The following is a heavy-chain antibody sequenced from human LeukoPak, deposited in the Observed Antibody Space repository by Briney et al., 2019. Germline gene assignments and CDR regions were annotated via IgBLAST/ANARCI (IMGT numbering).Heavy chain of an antibody. Sequence: GGSLRLSCAASGFTFSSYSMNWVRQAPGKGLEWVSSISSSSSYIYYADSVKGRFTISRDNAKNSLYLQMNSLRAEDTAVYYCARGGYCSSTSCYGVWDYWGQGTLVTVSS. J-gene: IGHJ4*02. CDR2: ISSSSSYI. CDR3: ARGGYCSSTSCYGVWDY. V-gene: IGHV3-21*01. CDR1: GFTFSSYS. D-gene: IGHD2-2*01.